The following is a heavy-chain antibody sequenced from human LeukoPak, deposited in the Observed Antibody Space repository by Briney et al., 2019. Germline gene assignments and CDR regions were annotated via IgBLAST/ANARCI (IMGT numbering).Heavy chain of an antibody. J-gene: IGHJ4*02. D-gene: IGHD4-11*01. CDR3: ARDPGYSNYGDY. V-gene: IGHV1-3*01. CDR2: INAGNGNT. CDR1: GYTFTSYA. Sequence: ASVKVSCKASGYTFTSYAMHWVRQAPGQRLEWMGWINAGNGNTKYSQKFQGRVTITRDTSASTAYMELSSLRSEDTAVYYCARDPGYSNYGDYWGQGTLVTVSS.